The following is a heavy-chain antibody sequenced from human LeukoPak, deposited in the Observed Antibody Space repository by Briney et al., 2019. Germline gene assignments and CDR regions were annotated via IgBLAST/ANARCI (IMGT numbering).Heavy chain of an antibody. CDR1: GGSISSYY. CDR2: IYYSGST. D-gene: IGHD1-26*01. Sequence: SETLSLTCTVSGGSISSYYWSWIRQPPGKGLEWIGYIYYSGSTNYNPSLKSRVTTSVDTSKNQFSLKLSSVAAADTAVYYCARDMNSGSYPYWGQGTLVTVSS. CDR3: ARDMNSGSYPY. J-gene: IGHJ4*02. V-gene: IGHV4-59*01.